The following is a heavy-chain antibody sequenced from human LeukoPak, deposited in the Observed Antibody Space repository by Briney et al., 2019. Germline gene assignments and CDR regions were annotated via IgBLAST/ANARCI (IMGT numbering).Heavy chain of an antibody. J-gene: IGHJ3*02. Sequence: PSETLSLTCTVSGGSISSYYWNWIRQPPGKGLEWIGYIYYSGSTNYNPSLKSRVTISVDTSKNQFSLMLSSVTAADSAVYYCARGLGEYAFDIWGQGTMVTVSS. CDR2: IYYSGST. V-gene: IGHV4-59*08. CDR1: GGSISSYY. D-gene: IGHD3-16*01. CDR3: ARGLGEYAFDI.